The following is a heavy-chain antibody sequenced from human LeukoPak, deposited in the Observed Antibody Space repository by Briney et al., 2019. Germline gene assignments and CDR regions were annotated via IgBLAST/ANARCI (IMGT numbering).Heavy chain of an antibody. Sequence: PAETLSFTCTGSGGSISSTTYHWAWIRQPPGRRLEWIGCASYTGNTYYNPSLQSRVTLSVDTSKNHFSLTLTSVTAADTSVYYCARHDCTDGVCFKDFDYWGQGTLVTDSS. V-gene: IGHV4-39*01. CDR1: GGSISSTTYH. D-gene: IGHD2-8*01. CDR2: ASYTGNT. CDR3: ARHDCTDGVCFKDFDY. J-gene: IGHJ4*02.